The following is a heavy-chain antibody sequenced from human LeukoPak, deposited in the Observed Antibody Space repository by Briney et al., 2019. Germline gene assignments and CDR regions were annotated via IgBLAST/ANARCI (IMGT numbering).Heavy chain of an antibody. CDR1: GVSISNNY. CDR2: IQYPGTT. J-gene: IGHJ4*02. CDR3: VRHGIEDPGRVLFDY. Sequence: SETLCLTCTASGVSISNNYWSWVRQAPGKRLEWIAYIQYPGTTDYNPSLKSRSTISLESSENQFSLKLSSVTAADTAIYYCVRHGIEDPGRVLFDYWGRGTLVTVSS. D-gene: IGHD1-26*01. V-gene: IGHV4-59*08.